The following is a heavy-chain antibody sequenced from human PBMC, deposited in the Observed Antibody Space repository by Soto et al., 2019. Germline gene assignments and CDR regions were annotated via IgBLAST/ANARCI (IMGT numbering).Heavy chain of an antibody. D-gene: IGHD2-15*01. V-gene: IGHV6-1*01. CDR1: VDTVSSNSVA. CDR3: ARSEEDSDYYYYGMDV. Sequence: SQTLSLTCVGSVDTVSSNSVAWNWVRQSPSRGLEWLGRTYYRSRWYSDYAVSVRSRIDINADTSKNQVSLQLNSVTPEDTAVYYCARSEEDSDYYYYGMDVWGQGTTVTVS. J-gene: IGHJ6*02. CDR2: TYYRSRWYS.